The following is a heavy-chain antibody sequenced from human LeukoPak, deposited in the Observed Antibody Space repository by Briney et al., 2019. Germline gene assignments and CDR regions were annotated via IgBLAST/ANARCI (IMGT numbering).Heavy chain of an antibody. CDR1: GGSISSHY. D-gene: IGHD6-13*01. CDR2: TYYSGST. J-gene: IGHJ5*02. V-gene: IGHV4-59*11. CDR3: ARGKGLPPFRIAAAGTGGFDP. Sequence: SETLSLTCTVSGGSISSHYWSWIRQPPGKGLEWIGYTYYSGSTNYNPSLRSRVTISVDTSKNQFSLKLSSVTAADTAVYYCARGKGLPPFRIAAAGTGGFDPWGQGTLVTVSS.